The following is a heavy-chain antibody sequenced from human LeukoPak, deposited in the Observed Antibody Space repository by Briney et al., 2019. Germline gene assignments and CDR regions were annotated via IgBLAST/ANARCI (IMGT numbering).Heavy chain of an antibody. V-gene: IGHV3-30-3*01. CDR1: GFTFSSYA. Sequence: GGSLRLSCAASGFTFSSYAMNWVRQAPGKGLEWVAVTSYDGSNKNYADSVKGRFSISRDDSKNTLYLQTNSLRPEDTAVYYCARDQMAQRITSIVVAKICGYWGQVTLVTVSS. CDR3: ARDQMAQRITSIVVAKICGY. D-gene: IGHD3-22*01. CDR2: TSYDGSNK. J-gene: IGHJ4*02.